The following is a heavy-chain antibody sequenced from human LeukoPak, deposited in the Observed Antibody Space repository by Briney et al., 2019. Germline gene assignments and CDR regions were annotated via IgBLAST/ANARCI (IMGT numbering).Heavy chain of an antibody. CDR3: ARDSAPTGRYFDY. Sequence: PGGSLRLSCAASGFTVSSNYMSWVRQAPGKGLEWVSVIYSGGSTYYADSVKGQFTISRDNSKNTLYLQMNSLRAEDTAVYYCARDSAPTGRYFDYWGQGTLVTVSS. CDR1: GFTVSSNY. CDR2: IYSGGST. D-gene: IGHD4-17*01. J-gene: IGHJ4*02. V-gene: IGHV3-53*01.